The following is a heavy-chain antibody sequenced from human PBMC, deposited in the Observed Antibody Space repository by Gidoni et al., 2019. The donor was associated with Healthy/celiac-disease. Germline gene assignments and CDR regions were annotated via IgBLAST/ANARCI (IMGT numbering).Heavy chain of an antibody. D-gene: IGHD5-18*01. CDR3: ARDRGYSYGTKGGYFDY. J-gene: IGHJ4*02. Sequence: QVQLVESGGGLVTPGRSLRLSCAASGFTFSTYAMTWVRQAPGKGLEWVAVISYDASNKYYADSVKARFTISRDNSKNTMYLKMNSLRAEDTAVYYCARDRGYSYGTKGGYFDYWGQGTMVTVSS. V-gene: IGHV3-30*01. CDR1: GFTFSTYA. CDR2: ISYDASNK.